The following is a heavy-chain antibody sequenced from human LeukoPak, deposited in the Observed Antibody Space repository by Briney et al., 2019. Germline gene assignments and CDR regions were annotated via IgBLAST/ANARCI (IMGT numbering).Heavy chain of an antibody. CDR1: GYSFTSYW. CDR3: AGHAYHDDNSGYYFGY. J-gene: IGHJ4*02. Sequence: GESLKICCKGSGYSFTSYWIGWVRQMPGKGLEFMGILYPGDSDTRYSPSFQGQVTISADKSISTAYLQWSSLKASDTAMYYCAGHAYHDDNSGYYFGYWGQGTLVTVSS. CDR2: LYPGDSDT. D-gene: IGHD3-22*01. V-gene: IGHV5-51*01.